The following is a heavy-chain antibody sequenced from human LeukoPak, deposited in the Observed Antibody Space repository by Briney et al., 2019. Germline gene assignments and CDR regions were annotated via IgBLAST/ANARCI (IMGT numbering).Heavy chain of an antibody. J-gene: IGHJ4*02. Sequence: SETLSLTCTVSGGSISSYYWSWIRQHPGKGLEWIGYIYYSGSTNYNPSLKSRDTISVDTSKNQFSLKLSSVTAADTAVYYCARDGYSSGWTAPYHFDYWGQGTQVTVSS. D-gene: IGHD6-19*01. CDR3: ARDGYSSGWTAPYHFDY. V-gene: IGHV4-59*01. CDR2: IYYSGST. CDR1: GGSISSYY.